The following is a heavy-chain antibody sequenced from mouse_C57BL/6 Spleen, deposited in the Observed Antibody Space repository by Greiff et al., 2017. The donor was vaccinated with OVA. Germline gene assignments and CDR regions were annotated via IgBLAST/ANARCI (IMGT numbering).Heavy chain of an antibody. CDR2: INPNNGGT. Sequence: VQLKQSGPELVKPGASVKMSCKASGYTFTDYNMHWVKQSHGKSLEWIGYINPNNGGTSYNQKFKGKATLTVNKSSSTAYMELRSLTSEDSAVYYCARSGYSWYFDVWGTGTTVTVSS. J-gene: IGHJ1*03. CDR3: ARSGYSWYFDV. V-gene: IGHV1-22*01. CDR1: GYTFTDYN. D-gene: IGHD3-1*01.